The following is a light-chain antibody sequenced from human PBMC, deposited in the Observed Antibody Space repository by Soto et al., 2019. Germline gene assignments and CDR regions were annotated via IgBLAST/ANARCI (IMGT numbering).Light chain of an antibody. CDR1: QSVSSY. J-gene: IGKJ1*01. CDR3: QQRSNWPPWT. CDR2: DAS. Sequence: EIVLTQSPATLPLSPGERATLSCRASQSVSSYLAWYQQKPGQAPRLLIYDASNRATGIPARFSGSGSGTDFTLTISSLESEDFAVYYCQQRSNWPPWTFGQGTKVEIK. V-gene: IGKV3-11*01.